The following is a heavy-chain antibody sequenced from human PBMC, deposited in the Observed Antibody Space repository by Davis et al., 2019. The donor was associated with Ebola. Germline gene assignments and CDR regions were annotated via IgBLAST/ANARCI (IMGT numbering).Heavy chain of an antibody. CDR2: ISSTGYSI. Sequence: GESLKISCEASGFTFGDYYMSWIRQSPGKGLEWVAYISSTGYSIFYADSLKGRFTISRDDATSSLFLQMSSLRGEDTAVYYCARGGSSWEFDLWGQGTLVTVSS. CDR1: GFTFGDYY. CDR3: ARGGSSWEFDL. V-gene: IGHV3-11*01. D-gene: IGHD6-13*01. J-gene: IGHJ5*02.